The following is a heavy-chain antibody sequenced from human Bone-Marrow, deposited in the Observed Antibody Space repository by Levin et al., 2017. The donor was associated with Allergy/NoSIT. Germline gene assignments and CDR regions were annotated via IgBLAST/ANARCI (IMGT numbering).Heavy chain of an antibody. CDR1: GYTFTSYD. CDR2: MNPNSGNT. D-gene: IGHD6-13*01. CDR3: ARAPGIAAAGAGFDY. J-gene: IGHJ4*02. Sequence: GESLKISCKASGYTFTSYDINWVRQATGQGLEWMGWMNPNSGNTGYAQKFQGRVTMTRNTSISTAYMELSSLRSEDTAVYYCARAPGIAAAGAGFDYWGQGTLVTVSS. V-gene: IGHV1-8*01.